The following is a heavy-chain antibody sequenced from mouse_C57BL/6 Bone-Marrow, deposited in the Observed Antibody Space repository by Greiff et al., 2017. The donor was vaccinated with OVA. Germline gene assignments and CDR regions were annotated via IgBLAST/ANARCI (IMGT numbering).Heavy chain of an antibody. J-gene: IGHJ1*03. Sequence: VQLQQPGAELVMPGASVKLSCKASGYTFTSYWMHWVKQRPGQGLEWIGEIDPSDSYTNYNQKFKGKSTLTVDKSSSAAYMQLSSLTSEDSAVYDCAREGYDVDWYFDVWGTGTTVTVSS. V-gene: IGHV1-69*01. D-gene: IGHD2-2*01. CDR3: AREGYDVDWYFDV. CDR2: IDPSDSYT. CDR1: GYTFTSYW.